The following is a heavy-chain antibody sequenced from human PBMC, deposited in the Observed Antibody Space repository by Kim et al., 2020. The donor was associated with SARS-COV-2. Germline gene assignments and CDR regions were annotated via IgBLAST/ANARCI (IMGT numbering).Heavy chain of an antibody. D-gene: IGHD3-9*01. V-gene: IGHV3-7*01. Sequence: GGSLRLSCAASGFTFSSYWMTWVRQAPGKGLEWVANIKQHGNEKYYVDSVKGRFTISRDNAKNSLYLQMNSLIAEDTAVYYCARDVGVGDILTGYYDAFDIWGQGTMVSVSS. J-gene: IGHJ3*02. CDR3: ARDVGVGDILTGYYDAFDI. CDR1: GFTFSSYW. CDR2: IKQHGNEK.